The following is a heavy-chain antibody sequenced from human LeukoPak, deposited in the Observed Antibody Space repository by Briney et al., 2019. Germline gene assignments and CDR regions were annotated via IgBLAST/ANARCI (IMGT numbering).Heavy chain of an antibody. J-gene: IGHJ5*02. V-gene: IGHV1-8*01. CDR1: GYTFTSYD. Sequence: GASVKVSCKASGYTFTSYDINWVRQATGQGLEWMGWMNPNSGNTGYAQKFQGRVTMTRDTSTSTVYMELSSLRSEDTAVYYCARRKSSWSWNNWFDPWGQGTLVTVSS. CDR3: ARRKSSWSWNNWFDP. CDR2: MNPNSGNT. D-gene: IGHD6-13*01.